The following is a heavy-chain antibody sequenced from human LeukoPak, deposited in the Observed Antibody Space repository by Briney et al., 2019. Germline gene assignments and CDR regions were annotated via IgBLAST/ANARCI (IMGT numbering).Heavy chain of an antibody. CDR1: GDSVSSNSAA. CDR3: ARAFDFWSGTYYYYYIDV. J-gene: IGHJ6*03. D-gene: IGHD3-3*01. V-gene: IGHV6-1*01. Sequence: SQTLSLTCAISGDSVSSNSAAWNWIRQSPSRGLEWLGRTYYRSKWYNDYAVSMKSRININPDTSKNQFSLQLNSVTSEDTAVYYCARAFDFWSGTYYYYYIDVWGKGTTVTVSS. CDR2: TYYRSKWYN.